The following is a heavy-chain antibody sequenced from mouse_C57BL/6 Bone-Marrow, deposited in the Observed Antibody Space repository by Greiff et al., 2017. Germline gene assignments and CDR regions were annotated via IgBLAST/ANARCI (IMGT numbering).Heavy chain of an antibody. CDR1: GYTFTSYD. J-gene: IGHJ1*03. D-gene: IGHD1-1*01. CDR2: IYPRDGST. Sequence: QVQLQQSGPELVEPGASVKLSCKASGYTFTSYDINWVKQRPGQGLEWIGWIYPRDGSTKYNEKFKGKATLTVDTSSSTAYMELHSLTSEDSAVYFCARDYGSSYWYFDVWGTGTTVTVSS. V-gene: IGHV1-85*01. CDR3: ARDYGSSYWYFDV.